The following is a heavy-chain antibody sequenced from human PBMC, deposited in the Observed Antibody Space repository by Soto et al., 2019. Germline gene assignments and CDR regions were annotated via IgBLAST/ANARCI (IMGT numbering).Heavy chain of an antibody. D-gene: IGHD6-19*01. CDR1: GFTFSDYA. Sequence: GGSLRLSCAASGFTFSDYALHWVRQAPGKGLDWVSVISGSGGSTDYAGSVKGRFTISRDNSKNALYLQMNSLRAEDTALYYCAKVGGSGWFDAFDIWGQGTMVTVSS. CDR3: AKVGGSGWFDAFDI. J-gene: IGHJ3*02. V-gene: IGHV3-23*01. CDR2: ISGSGGST.